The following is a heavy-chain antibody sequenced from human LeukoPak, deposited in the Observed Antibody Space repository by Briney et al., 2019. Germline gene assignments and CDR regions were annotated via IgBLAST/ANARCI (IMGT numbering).Heavy chain of an antibody. CDR3: ARDSWAPGYYDSDYYYMDV. V-gene: IGHV4-39*07. D-gene: IGHD3-10*01. Sequence: PSETLSLTCTVSGGSISSSGYYWGWIRQPPGKGLEYIGSIYYNGSTYYNPSLNSRVTISIDTSKNQFSLKLSSVTAADTAVYYCARDSWAPGYYDSDYYYMDVWGKGTTVTISS. CDR1: GGSISSSGYY. CDR2: IYYNGST. J-gene: IGHJ6*03.